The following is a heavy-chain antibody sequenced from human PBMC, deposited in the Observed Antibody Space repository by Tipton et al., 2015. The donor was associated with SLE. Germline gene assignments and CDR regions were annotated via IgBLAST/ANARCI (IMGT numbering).Heavy chain of an antibody. CDR1: GGSISSYY. D-gene: IGHD3-9*01. Sequence: TLSLTCTVSGGSISSYYWSWIRQPPGKGLEWIGYIYTSGSTNYNPSLKSRVTISVDTSKNQFSLKLGSVSAADTAVYYCVQVGGSFESWGQGTLVIVSS. CDR3: VQVGGSFES. V-gene: IGHV4-59*01. J-gene: IGHJ1*01. CDR2: IYTSGST.